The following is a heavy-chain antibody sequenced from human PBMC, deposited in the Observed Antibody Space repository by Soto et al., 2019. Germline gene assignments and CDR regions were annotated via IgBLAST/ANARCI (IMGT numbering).Heavy chain of an antibody. V-gene: IGHV4-30-2*01. Sequence: SETLSLTCAVSGDSISSGGYSWSWIRQPPGKGLEWIGYIYQSGSAFYNPSLKSRATISVDTSKNHFSLKLSSLTAADTAVYYCARGDSTVTSASQQFHYWGPGTLVTVSS. CDR1: GDSISSGGYS. D-gene: IGHD4-17*01. CDR3: ARGDSTVTSASQQFHY. J-gene: IGHJ4*02. CDR2: IYQSGSA.